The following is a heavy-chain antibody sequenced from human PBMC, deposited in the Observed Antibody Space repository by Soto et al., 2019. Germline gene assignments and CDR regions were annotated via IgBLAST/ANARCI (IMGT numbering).Heavy chain of an antibody. CDR3: ARDILADSTPSLTVIYYYYYGMDV. V-gene: IGHV1-46*01. CDR2: INPSGGST. CDR1: GYTFTSYY. J-gene: IGHJ6*02. Sequence: GASVKVSCKASGYTFTSYYMHWVRQAPGQGLEWMGIINPSGGSTSYAQKFQGRVTMTRDTSTSTVYMELSSLRSEDTAVYYCARDILADSTPSLTVIYYYYYGMDVWGQGTTVTVSS. D-gene: IGHD2-2*01.